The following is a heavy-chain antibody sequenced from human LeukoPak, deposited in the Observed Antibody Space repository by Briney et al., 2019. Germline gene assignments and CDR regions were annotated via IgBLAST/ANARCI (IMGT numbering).Heavy chain of an antibody. CDR3: AGGGDIVVVPAGRRYDAFDF. CDR2: IYYRGST. J-gene: IGHJ3*01. Sequence: SQTLSLTCTVSDGSISSGGYYWSWIRQHPGKGLEWIGYIYYRGSTYYNQSLRSRVTLAVAKSKNQFSLKLSSVPAADTAVYYCAGGGDIVVVPAGRRYDAFDFWGQGTMVTVSS. CDR1: DGSISSGGYY. V-gene: IGHV4-31*03. D-gene: IGHD2-2*01.